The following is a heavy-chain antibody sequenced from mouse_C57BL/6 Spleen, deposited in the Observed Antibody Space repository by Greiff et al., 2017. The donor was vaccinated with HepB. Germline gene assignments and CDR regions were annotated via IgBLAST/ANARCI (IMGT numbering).Heavy chain of an antibody. CDR2: IYPGSGST. J-gene: IGHJ4*01. V-gene: IGHV1-55*01. D-gene: IGHD1-1*01. CDR3: AREEDYYGSSSYYYAMDD. CDR1: GYTFTSYW. Sequence: QVQLQQPGAELVKPGASVKMSCKASGYTFTSYWITWVKQRPGQGLEWIGDIYPGSGSTNYNEKFKSKATLTVDTSSSTAYMQLGSLTSEDSAVYYCAREEDYYGSSSYYYAMDDWGQGTSVTVSS.